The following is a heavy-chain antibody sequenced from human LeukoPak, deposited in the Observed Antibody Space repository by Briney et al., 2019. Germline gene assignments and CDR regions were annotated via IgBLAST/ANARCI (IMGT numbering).Heavy chain of an antibody. CDR2: IDPNSGGT. D-gene: IGHD6-19*01. CDR3: ARTVAGDNDAFDI. Sequence: ASVKVSCKASGYTFTGYYMHWVRQAPGQGLEWMGRIDPNSGGTNYAQKFQGRVTMTRDTSISTAYMELSRLRSDDTAVYYCARTVAGDNDAFDIWGQGTMVTVSS. CDR1: GYTFTGYY. V-gene: IGHV1-2*06. J-gene: IGHJ3*02.